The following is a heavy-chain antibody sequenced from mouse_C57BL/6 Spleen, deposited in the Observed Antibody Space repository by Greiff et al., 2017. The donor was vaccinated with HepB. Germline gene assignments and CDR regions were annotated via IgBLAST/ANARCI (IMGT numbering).Heavy chain of an antibody. Sequence: QVQLQQSGPELVKPGASVKISCKASGYAFSSSWMNWVKQRPGKGLEWIGRIYPGDGDTNYNGKFKGKATLTADKSSSTAYMQLSSLTSEDSAVYFCATPDSSCFWFAYWGQGTLVTVSA. J-gene: IGHJ3*01. CDR1: GYAFSSSW. D-gene: IGHD3-2*02. V-gene: IGHV1-82*01. CDR3: ATPDSSCFWFAY. CDR2: IYPGDGDT.